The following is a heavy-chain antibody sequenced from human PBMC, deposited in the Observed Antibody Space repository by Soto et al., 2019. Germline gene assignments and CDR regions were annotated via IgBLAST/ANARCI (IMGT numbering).Heavy chain of an antibody. V-gene: IGHV1-18*01. CDR2: ISTYNGNT. J-gene: IGHJ4*02. CDR1: GYSFTTSG. CDR3: ARRLYGDYDY. D-gene: IGHD4-17*01. Sequence: ASVKVSCKASGYSFTTSGITWVRQAPGQGLEWMGWISTYNGNTNYAQKLQDRVTLTTDTSTSTAYMELRSLRSDDTAVYYCARRLYGDYDYWGQGTLVTSPQ.